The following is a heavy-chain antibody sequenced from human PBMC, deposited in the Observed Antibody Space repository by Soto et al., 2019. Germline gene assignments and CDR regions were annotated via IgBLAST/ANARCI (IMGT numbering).Heavy chain of an antibody. CDR2: VYYTGST. CDR1: GGSISGSY. V-gene: IGHV4-59*01. J-gene: IGHJ4*02. Sequence: SETLSLTCSVFGGSISGSYWSWIRQSPGKGLEWLGYVYYTGSTNYSPSLRSRVTISEGTSKNQFSLSLTSVTAADTAVYYCARGSDGDYFDYWGQGTLVTVSS. D-gene: IGHD3-3*01. CDR3: ARGSDGDYFDY.